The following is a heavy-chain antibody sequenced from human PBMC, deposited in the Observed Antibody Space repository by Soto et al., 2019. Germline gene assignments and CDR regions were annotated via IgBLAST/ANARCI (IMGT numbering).Heavy chain of an antibody. J-gene: IGHJ4*02. D-gene: IGHD3-22*01. V-gene: IGHV4-34*01. Sequence: SETLSLTCAVYGGSFSGYYWSWIRQPPGKGLEWIGEINHSGSTNYNPSLKSRVTISVDTSKNQFSLKLSSVTAADTAVYYCARTPYDSSGHPLDYWGQGTLVTVSS. CDR1: GGSFSGYY. CDR3: ARTPYDSSGHPLDY. CDR2: INHSGST.